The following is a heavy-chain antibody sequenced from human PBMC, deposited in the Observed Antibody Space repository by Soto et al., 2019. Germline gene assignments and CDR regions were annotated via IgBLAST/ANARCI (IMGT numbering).Heavy chain of an antibody. CDR2: INPTGSYT. J-gene: IGHJ6*02. CDR1: RFTFSDHY. V-gene: IGHV3-11*06. Sequence: SGGSLRLSCAASRFTFSDHYMSWIRQAPGKGLEWISYINPTGSYTHHADSVKGRFTISRDNAENSLYLQMNSLRAEDTALYYCARGHHSMDVWGQGATVTVSS. CDR3: ARGHHSMDV.